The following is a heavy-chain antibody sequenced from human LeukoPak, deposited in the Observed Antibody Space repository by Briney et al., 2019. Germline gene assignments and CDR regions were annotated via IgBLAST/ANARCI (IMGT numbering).Heavy chain of an antibody. CDR3: ARDFLRGAPHYFDQ. V-gene: IGHV3-30*04. CDR1: GFTFSSYP. Sequence: GTSLRLSCAASGFTFSSYPMHWVRQAPGKGLEWVAVVGYDGVNKFYADSVQGRFTISRDDSKSTLYLQMDSLRPEDTAVYYCARDFLRGAPHYFDQWGQGTLVTVSS. CDR2: VGYDGVNK. J-gene: IGHJ4*02. D-gene: IGHD3-10*01.